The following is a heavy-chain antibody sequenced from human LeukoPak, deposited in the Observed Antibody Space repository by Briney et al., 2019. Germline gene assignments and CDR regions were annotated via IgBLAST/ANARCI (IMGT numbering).Heavy chain of an antibody. CDR3: AKGARWLVRSHYFDY. CDR1: GFTFSTYS. CDR2: ISGSGGST. D-gene: IGHD6-19*01. V-gene: IGHV3-23*01. Sequence: PGGSLRLSCAASGFTFSTYSMNWVRQAPGKGLEWVSAISGSGGSTYYADSVKGRFTISRDNSKNTLYLQMNSLRAEDTAVYYCAKGARWLVRSHYFDYWGQGTLVTVSS. J-gene: IGHJ4*02.